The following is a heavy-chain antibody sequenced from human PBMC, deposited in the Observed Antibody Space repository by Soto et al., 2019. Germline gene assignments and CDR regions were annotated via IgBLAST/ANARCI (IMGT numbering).Heavy chain of an antibody. CDR3: ARDLTRTTVVTSSYFDY. CDR1: GFTFSSYW. CDR2: IKQDGSEK. J-gene: IGHJ4*02. V-gene: IGHV3-7*04. Sequence: EVQLVESGGGLVQPGGSLRLSCAASGFTFSSYWMSWVRQAPGKGLEWVANIKQDGSEKYYVDSVKGRFTISRDNAKNXXYLQMNSLRAEDTAVYYCARDLTRTTVVTSSYFDYWGQGTLVTVSS. D-gene: IGHD4-17*01.